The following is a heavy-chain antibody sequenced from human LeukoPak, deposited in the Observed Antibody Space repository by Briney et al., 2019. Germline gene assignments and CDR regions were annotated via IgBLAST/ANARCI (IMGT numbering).Heavy chain of an antibody. Sequence: GESLKISCKGSGYSFTSYWIGWVRQMPGKGLEWMGIIYPGDSDTRYSPSFQGQVTISADKSISTAYLQWSSLRASDTVMYYCARHPRGSYRAFDIWGQGTMVTVSS. CDR3: ARHPRGSYRAFDI. CDR1: GYSFTSYW. D-gene: IGHD1-26*01. V-gene: IGHV5-51*01. J-gene: IGHJ3*02. CDR2: IYPGDSDT.